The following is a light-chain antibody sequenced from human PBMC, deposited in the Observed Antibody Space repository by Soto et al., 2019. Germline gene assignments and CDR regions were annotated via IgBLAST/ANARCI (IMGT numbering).Light chain of an antibody. CDR1: SSDVGRYNY. CDR3: SSYAGGNRV. CDR2: EVS. Sequence: QSALTQPPSASGSPGQSVTISCTGISSDVGRYNYVSWYQQHPGKAPKLMIYEVSKRPSGVPDRFSGSKSGNTASLTVSRLQAEDEADYYCSSYAGGNRVFGTGTKVTVL. J-gene: IGLJ1*01. V-gene: IGLV2-8*01.